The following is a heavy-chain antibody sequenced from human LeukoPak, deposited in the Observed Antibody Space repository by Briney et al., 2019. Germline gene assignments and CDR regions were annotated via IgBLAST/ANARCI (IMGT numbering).Heavy chain of an antibody. V-gene: IGHV3-11*01. CDR1: GFTFSDYY. CDR3: ARVRSYYGSVTGKSYYFDY. D-gene: IGHD3-10*01. Sequence: GGSLRLSCAASGFTFSDYYMSWIRQAPGKGLEWVSYISSSGSTIYYADSVKGRFTISRDNAKNSLYLQMNSLRAEDTAVYYCARVRSYYGSVTGKSYYFDYWGQGTLVTVSS. J-gene: IGHJ4*02. CDR2: ISSSGSTI.